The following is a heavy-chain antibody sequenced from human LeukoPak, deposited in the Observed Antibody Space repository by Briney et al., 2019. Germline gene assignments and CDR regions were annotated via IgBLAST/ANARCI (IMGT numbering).Heavy chain of an antibody. V-gene: IGHV4-30-2*01. CDR3: ARGGRDGYNYPLDY. J-gene: IGHJ4*02. CDR2: TYHSGST. Sequence: SETLSLTCTVSGGSISSGGYYWSWIRQPPGKGLEWIGYTYHSGSTYYNPSLKSRVTISVGRSKNQFSLKLSSVTAADTAVYYCARGGRDGYNYPLDYWGQGTLVTVSS. CDR1: GGSISSGGYY. D-gene: IGHD5-24*01.